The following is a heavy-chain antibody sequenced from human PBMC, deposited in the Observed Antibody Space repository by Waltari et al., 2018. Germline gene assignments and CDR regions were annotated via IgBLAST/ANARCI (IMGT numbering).Heavy chain of an antibody. J-gene: IGHJ4*02. CDR2: ISSSGSTI. V-gene: IGHV3-48*03. CDR1: GFTFSSYE. CDR3: ARWVLRLGELSLDSFDY. D-gene: IGHD3-16*02. Sequence: EVQLVESGGGLVQTGGSLRLSCAASGFTFSSYEMNWVRQAPGKGLEWVSYISSSGSTIYYADSVKGRFTISRDNAKNSLYLQMNSLRAEDTAVYYCARWVLRLGELSLDSFDYWGQGTLVTVSS.